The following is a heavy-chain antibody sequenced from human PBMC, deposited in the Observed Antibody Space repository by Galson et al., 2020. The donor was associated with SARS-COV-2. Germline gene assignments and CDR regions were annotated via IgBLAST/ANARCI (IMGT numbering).Heavy chain of an antibody. CDR2: ISSSRGYI. Sequence: GGSLRLSCAASGFSINTYDMIWVRQAPGKGLEWVSSISSSRGYIYYADSVRGRFTISRDNARNSLFLQMTSLRADDTAVYYCARNPSGRYDTSVFDLWGQGTLVTVSS. CDR1: GFSINTYD. V-gene: IGHV3-21*01. CDR3: ARNPSGRYDTSVFDL. D-gene: IGHD3-22*01. J-gene: IGHJ5*02.